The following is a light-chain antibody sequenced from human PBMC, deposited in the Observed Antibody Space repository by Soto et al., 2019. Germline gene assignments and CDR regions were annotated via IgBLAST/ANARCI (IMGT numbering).Light chain of an antibody. Sequence: QSALTQPPSASGSPGQSVTISCTGTSSDVGGYNYVSWYQQHPGKGPKLMIYEVSKWPSGVPDRFSGSKSDNTASLTVSGLQTEDEADYYCTSYAGRNSYVFGTGTKLTVL. V-gene: IGLV2-8*01. CDR1: SSDVGGYNY. J-gene: IGLJ1*01. CDR3: TSYAGRNSYV. CDR2: EVS.